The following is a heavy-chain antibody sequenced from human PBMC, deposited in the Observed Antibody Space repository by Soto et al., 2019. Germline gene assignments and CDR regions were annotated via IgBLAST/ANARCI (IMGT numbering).Heavy chain of an antibody. V-gene: IGHV1-18*01. CDR2: ISAYNGNT. CDR1: GYTFTSYG. Sequence: QVQLVQSGAEVKKPGASVKVSCKASGYTFTSYGISWVRQAPGQGLEWMGWISAYNGNTNYAQKLQGRVTMTTDTATSTAYMELRSLRSDDTAVYYCAREGIAAPLHHYYYYGMDVWGQGTTVTVSS. J-gene: IGHJ6*02. D-gene: IGHD6-13*01. CDR3: AREGIAAPLHHYYYYGMDV.